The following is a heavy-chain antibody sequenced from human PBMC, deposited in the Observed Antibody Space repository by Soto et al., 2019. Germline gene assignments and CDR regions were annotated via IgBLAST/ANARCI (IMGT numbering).Heavy chain of an antibody. CDR2: ISHRGTA. Sequence: SETLSLTCTVSGGSISSGAYYWGWIRQHPGKGLEWIGYISHRGTAYYTPSLKSRASLSVDPSKSQFSLNVTSLTAADTAVYYCARVSATGTRWFDPWGPGTLVTVSS. CDR1: GGSISSGAYY. CDR3: ARVSATGTRWFDP. V-gene: IGHV4-31*03. J-gene: IGHJ5*02. D-gene: IGHD6-13*01.